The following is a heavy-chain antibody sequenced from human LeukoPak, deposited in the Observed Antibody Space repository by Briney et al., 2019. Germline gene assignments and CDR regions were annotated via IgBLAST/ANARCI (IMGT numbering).Heavy chain of an antibody. CDR3: ARAYYSDITDYPYIGY. V-gene: IGHV3-33*01. D-gene: IGHD3-22*01. Sequence: PGGALRLSCAASGFTFSTDGMHWGRQAPGKGRGWGAVIRYVGNNKFYVDSVRGRFTISRDNSKNTLYLQMNSLRAEDTAVYYCARAYYSDITDYPYIGYWGQGVLVTVSS. J-gene: IGHJ4*02. CDR1: GFTFSTDG. CDR2: IRYVGNNK.